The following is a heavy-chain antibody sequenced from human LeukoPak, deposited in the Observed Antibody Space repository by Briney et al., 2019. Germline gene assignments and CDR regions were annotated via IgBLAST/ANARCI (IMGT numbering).Heavy chain of an antibody. CDR3: ARVGAHDAFDI. V-gene: IGHV4-30-2*01. D-gene: IGHD3-16*01. CDR2: IYHSGST. CDR1: GGSISSGGYS. Sequence: PSETLSLTCAVSGGSISSGGYSWSWIRQPSGTGLEWIGYIYHSGSTYYNPSLKSRVTISVDRSKNQFSLKLSSVTAADTAVYYCARVGAHDAFDIWGQGTMVTVSS. J-gene: IGHJ3*02.